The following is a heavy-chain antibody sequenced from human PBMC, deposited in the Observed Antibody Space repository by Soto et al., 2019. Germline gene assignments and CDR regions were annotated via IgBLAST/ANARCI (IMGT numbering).Heavy chain of an antibody. V-gene: IGHV1-46*03. Sequence: ASVKVSCKASGYTFTSYYMHWVRQAPGQGLEWMGIINPSGGSTSYAQKFQGRVTMTRDTSTSTVYMELSSLRSEDTAVYYCARDETPDGSGGSLSPSGYRGQGTLVTVS. CDR2: INPSGGST. CDR3: ARDETPDGSGGSLSPSGY. D-gene: IGHD2-15*01. CDR1: GYTFTSYY. J-gene: IGHJ4*02.